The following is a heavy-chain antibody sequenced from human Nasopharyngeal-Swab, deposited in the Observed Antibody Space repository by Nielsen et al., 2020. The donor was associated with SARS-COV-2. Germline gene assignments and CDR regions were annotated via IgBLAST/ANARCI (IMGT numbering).Heavy chain of an antibody. Sequence: GESLKISCAASGFTFTTYWMTWVRQAPGKGLEWVANIKEDGSEKNYVDSVKGRFTISRDNAKNSLYLQMNSLRAEDTAVYYCARGHGVWFGEPDNWFDPWGQGTLVTVSS. CDR2: IKEDGSEK. CDR3: ARGHGVWFGEPDNWFDP. V-gene: IGHV3-7*03. J-gene: IGHJ5*02. D-gene: IGHD3-10*01. CDR1: GFTFTTYW.